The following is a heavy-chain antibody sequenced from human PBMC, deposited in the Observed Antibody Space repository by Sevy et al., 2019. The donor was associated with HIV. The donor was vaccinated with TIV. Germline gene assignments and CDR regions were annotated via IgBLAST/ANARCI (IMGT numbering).Heavy chain of an antibody. CDR1: GFTFSNAW. Sequence: GGSLRLSCAASGFTFSNAWMTWVRQAPGKGLEGVSVIHSDDTTYHADSVKDRFTISRDNFKNTLYLHMSSLRAEDTAVYYCARGKSGYGYALNYWGQGTLVTVSS. J-gene: IGHJ4*02. CDR2: IHSDDTT. V-gene: IGHV3-66*01. D-gene: IGHD5-18*01. CDR3: ARGKSGYGYALNY.